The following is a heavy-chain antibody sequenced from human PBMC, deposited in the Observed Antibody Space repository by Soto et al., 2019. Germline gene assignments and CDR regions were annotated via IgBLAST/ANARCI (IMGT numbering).Heavy chain of an antibody. CDR1: GGSISSSSYY. CDR2: IYYSGST. Sequence: SETLSLTCTVSGGSISSSSYYWGWIRQPPGKGLEWIGSIYYSGSTYYNPSLKSRVTISVDTSKNQFSLKLSSVTAADTAVYYCARMNPGGNHFDYWGQGTLVTVSS. CDR3: ARMNPGGNHFDY. V-gene: IGHV4-39*01. J-gene: IGHJ4*02.